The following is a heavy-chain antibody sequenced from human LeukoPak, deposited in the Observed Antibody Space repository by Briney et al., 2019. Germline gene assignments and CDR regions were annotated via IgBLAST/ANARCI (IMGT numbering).Heavy chain of an antibody. V-gene: IGHV1-69*13. CDR1: GGTFISYA. CDR2: IIPIFGTA. Sequence: SVKVSCKASGGTFISYAISWVRQAPGQGLEWMGGIIPIFGTANYAQKFQGRVTITADESTSTAYMELSSLRSEDTAVYYCARDYYSSGSYTPPDYWGQGTLVTVSS. CDR3: ARDYYSSGSYTPPDY. J-gene: IGHJ4*02. D-gene: IGHD3-10*01.